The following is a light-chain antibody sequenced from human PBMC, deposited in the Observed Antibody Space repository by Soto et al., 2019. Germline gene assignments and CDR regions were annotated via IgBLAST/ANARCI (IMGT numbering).Light chain of an antibody. CDR2: DNT. CDR1: GSNIGNNY. J-gene: IGLJ3*02. Sequence: QSVLTQPPSVSAAPGQKVTISCSGSGSNIGNNYVSWYQQFPGTAPKLLIYDNTQRPSGIPDRFSGSKSATSATLGITGLQTGDEADYYCATWDTSLSGGTWVFGGGTKVTV. V-gene: IGLV1-51*01. CDR3: ATWDTSLSGGTWV.